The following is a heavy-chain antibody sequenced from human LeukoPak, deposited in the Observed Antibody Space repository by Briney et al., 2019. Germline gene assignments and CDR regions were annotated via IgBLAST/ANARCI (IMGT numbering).Heavy chain of an antibody. Sequence: GGSLRLSCAASGFTFSSYWMYWVRQAPGKGPVWVARINTDGSSLNYADSVKGRFTISRDNAKNTLYLQMNSLGAEDTAVYYCARRINYYDSSGYYYVRYFDSWGQGTLVTVSS. CDR3: ARRINYYDSSGYYYVRYFDS. J-gene: IGHJ4*02. CDR2: INTDGSSL. D-gene: IGHD3-22*01. V-gene: IGHV3-74*01. CDR1: GFTFSSYW.